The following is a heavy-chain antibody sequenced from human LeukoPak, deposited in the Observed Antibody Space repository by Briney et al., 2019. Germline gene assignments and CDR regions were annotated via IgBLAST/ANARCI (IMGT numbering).Heavy chain of an antibody. J-gene: IGHJ4*02. CDR2: IRSKANSYAT. D-gene: IGHD3-10*01. CDR3: TVGVFRRSPDY. Sequence: GGSLRLSCAASGFTFSGSAMHWVRQASGKGLEWVGRIRSKANSYATAYAASVKGRFTISRDDSKNTAYLQMNSLKTEDTAVYYCTVGVFRRSPDYWGQGTLVTVSS. V-gene: IGHV3-73*01. CDR1: GFTFSGSA.